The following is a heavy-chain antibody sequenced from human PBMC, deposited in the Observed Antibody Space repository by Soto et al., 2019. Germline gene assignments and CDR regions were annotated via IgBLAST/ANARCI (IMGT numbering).Heavy chain of an antibody. D-gene: IGHD3-3*01. V-gene: IGHV3-48*02. Sequence: LRLSCAAPRFTFSSYSMNLVRQAPGKGLEWGSYISSSSSTIYDADSVKGRFTITRDNAKNSLYLQMNSLREEDTAVYYCSRDPPRITIFGANYGMDVWGQGTTVTVSS. J-gene: IGHJ6*02. CDR2: ISSSSSTI. CDR3: SRDPPRITIFGANYGMDV. CDR1: RFTFSSYS.